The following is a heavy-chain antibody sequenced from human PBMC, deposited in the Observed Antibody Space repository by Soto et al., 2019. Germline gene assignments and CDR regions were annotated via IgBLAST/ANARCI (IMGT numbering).Heavy chain of an antibody. J-gene: IGHJ5*02. CDR3: ARGGGATGNWFDP. Sequence: SETLSLTCAVSGGSLGGYFWSWIRQSPGKGLEWIGETTPTGGINYNPSLKSRVTISVDTSKNQFSLKLSSVTAADTAVYYCARGGGATGNWFDPWGQGTLVT. CDR2: TTPTGGI. CDR1: GGSLGGYF. V-gene: IGHV4-34*01. D-gene: IGHD1-26*01.